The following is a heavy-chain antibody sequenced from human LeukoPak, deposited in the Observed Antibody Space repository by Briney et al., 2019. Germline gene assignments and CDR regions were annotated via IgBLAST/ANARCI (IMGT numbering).Heavy chain of an antibody. CDR3: ARSHGSGSYYNLSDY. CDR1: GGSISNYY. V-gene: IGHV4-59*01. D-gene: IGHD3-10*01. Sequence: PSETLSLTCTVSGGSISNYYWSWIRQPPGKGLEWIGYIYYSGSTNYNPSLRSRVTISVDTSKNQFSLKLSSVTAADTAVYYCARSHGSGSYYNLSDYWGQGTLVTVSS. J-gene: IGHJ4*02. CDR2: IYYSGST.